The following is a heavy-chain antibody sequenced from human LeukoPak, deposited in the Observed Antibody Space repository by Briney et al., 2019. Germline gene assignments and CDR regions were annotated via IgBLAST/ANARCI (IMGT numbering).Heavy chain of an antibody. CDR1: GFTFSSYS. J-gene: IGHJ4*02. CDR3: ARGKFDFDY. Sequence: GGSLRLSCAASGFTFSSYSMHWVRQAPGKGLEWVSCISTSSSYIYYADSVKGRFTISRDNARNSLYLQMNSLRAEDTAVYYCARGKFDFDYWGQGTLVTVSS. V-gene: IGHV3-21*01. D-gene: IGHD3-16*01. CDR2: ISTSSSYI.